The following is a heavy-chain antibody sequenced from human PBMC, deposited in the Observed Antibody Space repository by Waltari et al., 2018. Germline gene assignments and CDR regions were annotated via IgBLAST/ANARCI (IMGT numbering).Heavy chain of an antibody. CDR1: GGSLSRNSYY. CDR2: ISYSGSN. D-gene: IGHD3-9*01. Sequence: QLQLQESGSGLVKPSETPSLTCTVSGGSLSRNSYYLGWIRQPPGKGLEWIGIISYSGSNYYNPSLKSRVTISVDTSKNQFSLKLSSVTAADTAVYYCARLSYHIVTGYGWFDPWGLGTLVTVSS. V-gene: IGHV4-39*01. CDR3: ARLSYHIVTGYGWFDP. J-gene: IGHJ5*02.